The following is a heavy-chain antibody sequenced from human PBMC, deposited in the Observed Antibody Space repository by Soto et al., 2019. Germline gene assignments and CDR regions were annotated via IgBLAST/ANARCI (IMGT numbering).Heavy chain of an antibody. J-gene: IGHJ4*02. CDR2: INTDASST. Sequence: GGSLRLSCAASGFTFSRFWMHWVRQAPGKGLVWVSRINTDASSTSYADSVKGRFTMSRDNAKNTLYLQMNSLRVEDTAVYYCVQESGIATSFDYWGQGTLVTVSS. CDR1: GFTFSRFW. CDR3: VQESGIATSFDY. V-gene: IGHV3-74*01. D-gene: IGHD6-13*01.